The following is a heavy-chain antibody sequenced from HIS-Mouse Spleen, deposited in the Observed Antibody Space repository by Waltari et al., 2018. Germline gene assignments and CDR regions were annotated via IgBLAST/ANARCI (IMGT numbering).Heavy chain of an antibody. CDR2: IDWDDDK. CDR1: GFSLSTSGMC. D-gene: IGHD6-19*01. Sequence: QVTLRESGPALVKPTQTLTLTCTFSGFSLSTSGMCVSWIRQPPGKALEWLARIDWDDDKYHSTSLKTRLTISKDTSNNQVVLTMTNMDPVDTATYYCARIAEGYSSGWYAFDYWGQGTLVTVSS. J-gene: IGHJ4*02. V-gene: IGHV2-70*15. CDR3: ARIAEGYSSGWYAFDY.